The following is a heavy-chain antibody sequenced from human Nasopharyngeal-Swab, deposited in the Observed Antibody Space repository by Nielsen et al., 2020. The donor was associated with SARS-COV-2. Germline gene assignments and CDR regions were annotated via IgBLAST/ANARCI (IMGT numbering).Heavy chain of an antibody. CDR2: ISGSGDTT. Sequence: GGSLRPSCAASGFTFNSYAMSWVSQAPGKGLEWVSIISGSGDTTYYADSVKDRFTISRDNSKNTLYLQTNSLRVEDTAVYICAKAPYLRGLDVWGQGTTVTVSS. CDR3: AKAPYLRGLDV. V-gene: IGHV3-23*01. D-gene: IGHD2-21*01. J-gene: IGHJ6*02. CDR1: GFTFNSYA.